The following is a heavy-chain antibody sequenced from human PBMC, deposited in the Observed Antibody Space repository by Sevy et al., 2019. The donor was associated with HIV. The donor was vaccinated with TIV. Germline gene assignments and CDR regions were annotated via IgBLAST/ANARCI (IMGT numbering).Heavy chain of an antibody. CDR3: AASEVIFGVVIIPVLGNWFDP. J-gene: IGHJ5*02. CDR1: GYTFTGYY. Sequence: ASVKVSCKASGYTFTGYYMHWVRQAPGQGLEWMGWINPNSGGTNYAQKFQGRVTMTRDTSISTAYIELSRLRSDDTAVYYCAASEVIFGVVIIPVLGNWFDPWGQGTLVTVSS. V-gene: IGHV1-2*02. D-gene: IGHD3-3*01. CDR2: INPNSGGT.